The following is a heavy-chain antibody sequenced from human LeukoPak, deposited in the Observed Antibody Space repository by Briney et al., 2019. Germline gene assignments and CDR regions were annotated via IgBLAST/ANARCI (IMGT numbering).Heavy chain of an antibody. V-gene: IGHV5-51*01. Sequence: GESLKISCKGSGYSFTSYWIGWVRQMPGKGLEWMGIICPGDSDTRYSPSFQGQVTISADKSISTAYLQWSSLKASDTAMYYCAKGYCSSTSCLDAFDIWGQGTMVTVSS. J-gene: IGHJ3*02. CDR1: GYSFTSYW. CDR2: ICPGDSDT. D-gene: IGHD2-2*01. CDR3: AKGYCSSTSCLDAFDI.